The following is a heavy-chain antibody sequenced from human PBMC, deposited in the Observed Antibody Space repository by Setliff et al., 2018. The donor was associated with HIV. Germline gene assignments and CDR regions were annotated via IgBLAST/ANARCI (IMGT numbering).Heavy chain of an antibody. V-gene: IGHV6-1*01. J-gene: IGHJ6*03. CDR1: GDSVSSNSAA. Sequence: SQTLSLTCAISGDSVSSNSAAWNWIRQSPSRGLEWLGRTYYKTKWYNDYAVSVKSRITINPDTSKNQFSLQLSSVTPEDTAGYYCASGAVAATGHYYYYYMDVWGKGTTVTVSS. D-gene: IGHD6-19*01. CDR2: TYYKTKWYN. CDR3: ASGAVAATGHYYYYYMDV.